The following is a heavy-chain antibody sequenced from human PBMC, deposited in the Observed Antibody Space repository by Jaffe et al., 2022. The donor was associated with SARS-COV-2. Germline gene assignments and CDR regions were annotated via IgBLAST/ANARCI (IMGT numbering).Heavy chain of an antibody. CDR2: ISSSSSYI. CDR1: GFTFSSYS. Sequence: EVQLVESGGGLVKPGGSLRLSCAASGFTFSSYSMNWVRQAPGKGLEWVSSISSSSSYIYYADSVKGRFTISRDNAKNSLYLQMNSLRAEDTAVYYCARDVSGGNWNYDFHPYYFDYWGQGTLVTVSS. CDR3: ARDVSGGNWNYDFHPYYFDY. J-gene: IGHJ4*02. V-gene: IGHV3-21*01. D-gene: IGHD1-7*01.